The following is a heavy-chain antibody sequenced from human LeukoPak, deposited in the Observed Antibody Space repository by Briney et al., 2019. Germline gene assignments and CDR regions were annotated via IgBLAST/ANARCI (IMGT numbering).Heavy chain of an antibody. V-gene: IGHV3-23*01. CDR1: GFTFINYG. J-gene: IGHJ4*02. D-gene: IGHD2-2*01. CDR3: PKGGQDCSATTCYYD. CDR2: VSGSVAT. Sequence: GGSRGLSCAASGFTFINYGMRWVRQAPGKGLEWVSAVSGSVATYYADSVKGRFPIPRDNSKNMVYLQMNSLRAEDPAIYFCPKGGQDCSATTCYYDWGQGTLVTVSS.